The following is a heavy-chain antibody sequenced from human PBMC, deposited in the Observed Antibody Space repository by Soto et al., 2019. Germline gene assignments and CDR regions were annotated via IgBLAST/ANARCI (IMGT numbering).Heavy chain of an antibody. V-gene: IGHV3-23*01. D-gene: IGHD4-17*01. CDR1: GFTFSSYA. Sequence: PGGSLRLSCAASGFTFSSYAMSWVRQAPGKGLEWVSAISGSGGSTYYADSVKGRFTISRDSARTTVYLQLDSLRVEDTAVYYCARDKSYALAVWGQGTTVTVSS. J-gene: IGHJ6*02. CDR2: ISGSGGST. CDR3: ARDKSYALAV.